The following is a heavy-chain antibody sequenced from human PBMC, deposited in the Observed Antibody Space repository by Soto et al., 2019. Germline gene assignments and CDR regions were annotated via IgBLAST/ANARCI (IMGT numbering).Heavy chain of an antibody. D-gene: IGHD1-26*01. V-gene: IGHV2-5*01. Sequence: QITLKESGPTLVKPTQTLTLTCTFSGFSLTTDRVGVGWIRQPPGEALEWLAVIYWYDSKKYRPSLESRLTITKDTSKNQVALTMPNMDSLDTATYYCAHAYGGRSLYWGQGTLVTVSS. CDR3: AHAYGGRSLY. CDR1: GFSLTTDRVG. CDR2: IYWYDSK. J-gene: IGHJ4*02.